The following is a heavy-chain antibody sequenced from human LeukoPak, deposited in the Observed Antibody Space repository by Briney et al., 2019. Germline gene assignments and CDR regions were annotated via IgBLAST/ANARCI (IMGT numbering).Heavy chain of an antibody. CDR3: ARGYSTPTNAGDTYNWFDP. D-gene: IGHD2-21*01. V-gene: IGHV4-34*01. CDR1: GGSFSGYY. Sequence: PSETLSLTCAVYGGSFSGYYWSWIRQPPGKGLEWIGEINHSGSTNYNPSLKSRVTISVDTSKNQFSLKLSSVTAADTAVYYCARGYSTPTNAGDTYNWFDPWGQGTLVTVPS. CDR2: INHSGST. J-gene: IGHJ5*02.